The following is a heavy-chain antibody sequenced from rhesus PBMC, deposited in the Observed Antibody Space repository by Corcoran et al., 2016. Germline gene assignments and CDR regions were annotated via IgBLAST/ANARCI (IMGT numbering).Heavy chain of an antibody. CDR3: GRGAAIDY. D-gene: IGHD6-25*01. CDR2: ISGSSGFP. J-gene: IGHJ4*01. CDR1: GYSISSGYD. V-gene: IGHV4-99*02. Sequence: QVQLQESGRGLVKPSETLSLTCAVSGYSISSGYDWGWIRQPPGKGLEYIGYISGSSGFPYYNPSLKSRVTISKDTSKNQFSLKLTSVTAADTAVYYCGRGAAIDYWGQGVLVTVSS.